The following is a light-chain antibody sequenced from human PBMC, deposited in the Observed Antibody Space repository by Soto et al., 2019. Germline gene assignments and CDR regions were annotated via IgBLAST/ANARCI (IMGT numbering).Light chain of an antibody. Sequence: EVVLPQSPGTLSLSPGQRATLSCRASQTLSSSYLAWYQRKPGQAPRLLIYGASSRATGIPDRFSGSGSGTVFTLTISRLEPEDFAVYYFQQYANSPYTFGQGTKLEI. J-gene: IGKJ2*01. CDR3: QQYANSPYT. CDR2: GAS. CDR1: QTLSSSY. V-gene: IGKV3-20*01.